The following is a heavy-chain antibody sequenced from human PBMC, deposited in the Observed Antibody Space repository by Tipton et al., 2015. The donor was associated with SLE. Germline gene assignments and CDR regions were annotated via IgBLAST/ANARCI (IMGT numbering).Heavy chain of an antibody. CDR3: ARDVRARVGARGGY. Sequence: TLSLTCTVSGGSISSSSYYWGWIRQPPVKGLEWIGSIYYSGSTNYNPSLKRRVTISVDTSKNQFSLKLSSVTAADTAVYYCARDVRARVGARGGYWGQGTLGTVSS. V-gene: IGHV4-39*07. D-gene: IGHD1-26*01. CDR2: IYYSGST. J-gene: IGHJ4*02. CDR1: GGSISSSSYY.